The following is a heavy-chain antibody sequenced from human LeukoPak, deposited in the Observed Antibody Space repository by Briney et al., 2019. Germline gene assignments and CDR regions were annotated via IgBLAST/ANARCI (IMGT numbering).Heavy chain of an antibody. Sequence: SETLSLTCAVYGGSFSGYYWSWIRQPPGRGLEWIGKINHSGSTNYNPSLKSRVTISVDTSKNQFSLKLGSVTAADTAVYYCARERVQLERLYYYYYGMDVWGQGTTVTVSS. J-gene: IGHJ6*02. D-gene: IGHD1-1*01. CDR3: ARERVQLERLYYYYYGMDV. CDR1: GGSFSGYY. V-gene: IGHV4-34*01. CDR2: INHSGST.